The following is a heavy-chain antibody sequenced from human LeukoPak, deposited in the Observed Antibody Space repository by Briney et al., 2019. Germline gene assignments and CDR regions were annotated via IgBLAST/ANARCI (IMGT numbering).Heavy chain of an antibody. J-gene: IGHJ4*02. V-gene: IGHV4-34*01. CDR1: GGSFSGYY. D-gene: IGHD1-26*01. CDR3: ARGLEVGATAPFDY. CDR2: INHSGST. Sequence: SSETLSLTCAVYGGSFSGYYWSWIRQPPGKGLEWIGEINHSGSTNYNPSLKSRVTISVGTSKNQFSLKLSSVTAADTAVYYCARGLEVGATAPFDYWGQGTLVTVSS.